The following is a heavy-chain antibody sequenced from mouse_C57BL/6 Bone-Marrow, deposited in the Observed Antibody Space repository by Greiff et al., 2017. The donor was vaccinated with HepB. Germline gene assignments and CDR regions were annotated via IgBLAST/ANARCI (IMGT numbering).Heavy chain of an antibody. J-gene: IGHJ1*03. CDR3: ARDYYGSSSYWYFDV. Sequence: EVKLVESVAELVRPGASVKLSCTASGFNIKNTYMHWVKQRPEQGLEWIGRIDPANGNTKYAPKFQGKATITADTSSNTAYLQLSSLTSEDTAIYYCARDYYGSSSYWYFDVWGTGTTVTVSS. CDR1: GFNIKNTY. CDR2: IDPANGNT. V-gene: IGHV14-3*01. D-gene: IGHD1-1*01.